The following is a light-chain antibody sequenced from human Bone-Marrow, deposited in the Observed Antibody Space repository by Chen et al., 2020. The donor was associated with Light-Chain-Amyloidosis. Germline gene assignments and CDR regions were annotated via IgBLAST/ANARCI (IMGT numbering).Light chain of an antibody. J-gene: IGLJ3*02. Sequence: QSVLTQPPSVSGAPGQRVTISCTGSSSNIGAGYDVHWYQQLPGTAPKLLIYGNSTRPSGVPDRFSGSKSGASASLALSGLQAEDEADYYCQSDDSGRSGSRVFGGGTKLTVL. V-gene: IGLV1-40*01. CDR1: SSNIGAGYD. CDR3: QSDDSGRSGSRV. CDR2: GNS.